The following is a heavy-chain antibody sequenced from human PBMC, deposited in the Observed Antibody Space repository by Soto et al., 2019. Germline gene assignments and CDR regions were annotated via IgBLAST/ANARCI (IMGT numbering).Heavy chain of an antibody. J-gene: IGHJ4*02. CDR1: GFTFSSYW. Sequence: GGSLRLSCAVSGFTFSSYWMHWVRQVPGKGLVWVSSINGDGSSTTYADYVKGRFTISRDNAKNTLYLQMNSLRADDTAVYYCVAPPSYCSGGSCLIIDYWGQGTLVTVSS. D-gene: IGHD2-15*01. CDR2: INGDGSST. V-gene: IGHV3-74*01. CDR3: VAPPSYCSGGSCLIIDY.